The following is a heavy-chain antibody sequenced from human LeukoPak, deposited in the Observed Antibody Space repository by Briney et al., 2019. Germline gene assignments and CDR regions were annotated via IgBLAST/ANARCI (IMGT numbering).Heavy chain of an antibody. V-gene: IGHV1-69*05. Sequence: GASVKVSCKASGGTFSSYAISWVRQAPGQGLEWMGGIIPIFGTANYAQKFQGRVTITTDESTSTAYMELSSLRSEDTAVYYCATSGGGNVYFDYWGQGTLVTVSS. CDR1: GGTFSSYA. CDR3: ATSGGGNVYFDY. D-gene: IGHD3-16*01. CDR2: IIPIFGTA. J-gene: IGHJ4*02.